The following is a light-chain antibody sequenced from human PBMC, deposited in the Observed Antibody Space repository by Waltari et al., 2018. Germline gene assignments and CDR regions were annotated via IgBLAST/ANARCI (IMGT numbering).Light chain of an antibody. CDR1: NIGTEL. Sequence: SYDLTQPPSVSVSPGHTARITCGGYNIGTELVTWFRQKPPQAPVLVIHGNSERPSGIPERFSGSKSGTTATLTISGVEAGDEADYYCQVWDISSDHHVLFGGGTRLTVL. V-gene: IGLV3-21*02. J-gene: IGLJ2*01. CDR3: QVWDISSDHHVL. CDR2: GNS.